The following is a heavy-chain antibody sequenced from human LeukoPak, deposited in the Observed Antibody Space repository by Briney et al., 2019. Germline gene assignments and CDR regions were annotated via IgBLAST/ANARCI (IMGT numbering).Heavy chain of an antibody. D-gene: IGHD2-2*02. CDR2: VYQSGTT. CDR1: GFSISSGHY. CDR3: ARGILTGVPAAIPPYYYYYMDV. J-gene: IGHJ6*03. V-gene: IGHV4-38-2*02. Sequence: SETLSLTCTVSGFSISSGHYWGWVRQPPGAGLEWIGSVYQSGTTYYDPSLKSRVTTSVDMSKNQFSLRLRPVTAADTAVYYCARGILTGVPAAIPPYYYYYMDVWGKGTTVTVSS.